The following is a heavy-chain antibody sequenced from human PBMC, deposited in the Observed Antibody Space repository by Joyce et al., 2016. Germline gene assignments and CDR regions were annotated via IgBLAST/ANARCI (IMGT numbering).Heavy chain of an antibody. Sequence: QLQLQESGPGLVKASETLSLTCTVSGGSISGSTYYWRWLRQPPGKGLEWIGTIHHNGSTSHSPSLRSRVTISVDTSKNQISLKLTSVTAADTAVYYCARHSTGTADYWGQGTQVTVSS. V-gene: IGHV4-39*01. D-gene: IGHD1-1*01. CDR2: IHHNGST. CDR3: ARHSTGTADY. J-gene: IGHJ4*02. CDR1: GGSISGSTYY.